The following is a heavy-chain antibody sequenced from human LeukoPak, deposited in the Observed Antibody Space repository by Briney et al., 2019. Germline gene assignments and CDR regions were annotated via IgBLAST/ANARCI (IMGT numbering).Heavy chain of an antibody. Sequence: ASVKVSCKASGYTFTSYGISWARQAPGQGLEWMGWISAYNGNTNYAQELQGRVTMTTDTSTSTAYMELRSLRSDDTAVYYCARADYDILTGYFYENFDYWGQGTLVTVSS. CDR1: GYTFTSYG. CDR3: ARADYDILTGYFYENFDY. J-gene: IGHJ4*02. CDR2: ISAYNGNT. V-gene: IGHV1-18*01. D-gene: IGHD3-9*01.